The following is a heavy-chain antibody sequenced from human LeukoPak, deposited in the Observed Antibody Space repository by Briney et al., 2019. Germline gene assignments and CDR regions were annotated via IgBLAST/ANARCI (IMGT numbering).Heavy chain of an antibody. CDR3: ARDGWELHDAFDI. CDR2: ISSSGSTI. V-gene: IGHV3-48*03. CDR1: GFTFSSYE. J-gene: IGHJ3*02. Sequence: GGSLRLYCAASGFTFSSYEMNWVRQAPGRVLEWVSYISSSGSTIYYADSVKGRFTISRDNAKNSLYLQMNRLRAEDTAVYYCARDGWELHDAFDIWGQGTMVTVSS. D-gene: IGHD1-26*01.